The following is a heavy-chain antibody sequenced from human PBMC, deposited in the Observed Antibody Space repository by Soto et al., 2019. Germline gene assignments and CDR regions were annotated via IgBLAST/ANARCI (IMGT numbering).Heavy chain of an antibody. CDR2: IYYSGST. CDR1: VGSISSYY. D-gene: IGHD5-18*01. CDR3: ARGVDTAMVPSAFDY. Sequence: SETLSLTCTVSVGSISSYYWSWIRQPPGKGLEWIGYIYYSGSTNYNPSLKSRVTISVDTSKNQFSLKLSSVTAADTAVYYCARGVDTAMVPSAFDYWGQGTLVTVSS. V-gene: IGHV4-59*01. J-gene: IGHJ4*02.